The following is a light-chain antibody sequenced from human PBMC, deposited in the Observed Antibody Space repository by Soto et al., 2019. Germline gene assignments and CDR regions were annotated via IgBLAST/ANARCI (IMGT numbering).Light chain of an antibody. J-gene: IGLJ1*01. CDR3: SSYTSSITLGV. CDR1: SSDVGGYDY. V-gene: IGLV2-14*01. Sequence: QSVLAQPASGSGSPGQSITISCTGTSSDVGGYDYVSWYQQHPGKAPKLMIYDVSNRPSGVSNRFSGSKSGNTASLTISGLQDEDEADYYCSSYTSSITLGVFGTGTKVTVL. CDR2: DVS.